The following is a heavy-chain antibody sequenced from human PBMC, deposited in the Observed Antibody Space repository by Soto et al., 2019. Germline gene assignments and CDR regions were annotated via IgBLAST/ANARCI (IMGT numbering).Heavy chain of an antibody. Sequence: ASVKVSCKASGYTFTSYGISWVRQAPGQGLEWMGGISAFYGTTNYAQKFQGRVTMTTDTSTSTAYMELSSLRSDDTAVYYCARDPRGDYYYYGMDVWGQGTTVTVSS. CDR2: ISAFYGTT. D-gene: IGHD3-10*01. CDR1: GYTFTSYG. V-gene: IGHV1-18*01. CDR3: ARDPRGDYYYYGMDV. J-gene: IGHJ6*02.